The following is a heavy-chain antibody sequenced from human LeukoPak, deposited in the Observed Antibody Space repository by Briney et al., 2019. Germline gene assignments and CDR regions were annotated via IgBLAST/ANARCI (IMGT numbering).Heavy chain of an antibody. D-gene: IGHD7-27*01. CDR1: GFTFSRYG. CDR2: ISYDGSNK. Sequence: GGSLRLSCAASGFTFSRYGMHWVRQAPGKGLEWVAVISYDGSNKYYADSVKGRFTISRDNSKNTLYLQMNSLRAEDTAVYYCAKDQWGAENWGSYYYYYYGMDVWGQGTTVTVPS. CDR3: AKDQWGAENWGSYYYYYYGMDV. J-gene: IGHJ6*02. V-gene: IGHV3-30*18.